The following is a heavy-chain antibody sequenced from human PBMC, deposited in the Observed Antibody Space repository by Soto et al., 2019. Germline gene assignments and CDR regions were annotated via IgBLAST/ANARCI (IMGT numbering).Heavy chain of an antibody. CDR3: ARGLISGYYLYDAFDI. J-gene: IGHJ3*02. CDR2: IYYSGST. V-gene: IGHV4-59*11. Sequence: SETLSLTCTVSGGSISSHYWSWIRQPPGKGLEWIGYIYYSGSTYYNPSLKSRVTISVDTSKNQFSLKLSSVTAADTSVYYCARGLISGYYLYDAFDIWGQGTMVTVS. CDR1: GGSISSHY. D-gene: IGHD3-22*01.